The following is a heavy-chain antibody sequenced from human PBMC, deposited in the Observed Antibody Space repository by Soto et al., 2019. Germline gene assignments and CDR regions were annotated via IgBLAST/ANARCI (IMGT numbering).Heavy chain of an antibody. CDR3: ARGANFSGISCFGSGTFII. V-gene: IGHV3-21*01. Sequence: VHLVESGGGLVKPGGSLRLSCAASGFTFSSYSMNWVRRTPGKGLEWVSSITSGSYIYYADSVKGRFTISRDNAKNSLYLQMHGLRAGATAVYYCARGANFSGISCFGSGTFIIWGQGKMVTVFS. D-gene: IGHD1-20*01. CDR1: GFTFSSYS. J-gene: IGHJ3*02. CDR2: ITSGSYI.